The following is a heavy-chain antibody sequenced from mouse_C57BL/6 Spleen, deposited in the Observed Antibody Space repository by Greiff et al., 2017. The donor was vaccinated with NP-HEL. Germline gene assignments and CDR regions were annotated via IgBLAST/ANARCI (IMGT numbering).Heavy chain of an antibody. CDR3: ARGGNYSKNDY. Sequence: VQLQESGAELARPGASVKLSCKASGYTFTSYGISWVKQRTGQGLEWIGEIYPRSGNTYYNEKFKGKATLTADKSSSTAYMELRSLTSEDSAVYFCARGGNYSKNDYWGQGTTLTVSS. J-gene: IGHJ2*01. CDR1: GYTFTSYG. D-gene: IGHD2-5*01. V-gene: IGHV1-81*01. CDR2: IYPRSGNT.